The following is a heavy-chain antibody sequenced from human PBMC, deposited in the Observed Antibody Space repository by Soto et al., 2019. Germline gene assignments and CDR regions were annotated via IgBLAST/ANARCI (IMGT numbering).Heavy chain of an antibody. CDR2: IYYSGST. CDR1: GGSISSYY. V-gene: IGHV4-59*01. CDR3: ARYFDWTSAFDI. Sequence: SETLSLTCTVSGGSISSYYWSWIRQPPGKGLEWIGYIYYSGSTNYNPSLKSRVTISVDTSREQFSLRLDSVTAADTAVYYCARYFDWTSAFDIWGQGTMVTVSS. D-gene: IGHD3-9*01. J-gene: IGHJ3*02.